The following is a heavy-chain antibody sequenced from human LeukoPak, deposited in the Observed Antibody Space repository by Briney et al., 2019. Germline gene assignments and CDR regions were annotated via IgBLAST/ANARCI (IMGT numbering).Heavy chain of an antibody. CDR3: ARAEKWGYGMDV. D-gene: IGHD1-14*01. J-gene: IGHJ6*02. Sequence: ASVKVSCKASGYTFTGYYMHWVRQAPGQGLEWMGWINPNSGGTNYAQKFQGWVTMTRDTSISTAYMELSRLRSDDTAVYYCARAEKWGYGMDVWGQGTTVTVSS. CDR2: INPNSGGT. CDR1: GYTFTGYY. V-gene: IGHV1-2*04.